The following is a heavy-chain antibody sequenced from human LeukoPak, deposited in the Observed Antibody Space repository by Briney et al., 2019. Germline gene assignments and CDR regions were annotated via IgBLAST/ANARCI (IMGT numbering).Heavy chain of an antibody. CDR1: GYTFTTYG. Sequence: GALVKVSCKTSGYTFTTYGVSWVRQAPGQGLEWMGWVSGYTGNTNYAERFQGRVTMTTDTSTTTVYMELTSLRSDDTAVYYCARGEVSASLYYFDFWGQGTLVTVS. CDR2: VSGYTGNT. J-gene: IGHJ4*02. CDR3: ARGEVSASLYYFDF. D-gene: IGHD2-2*01. V-gene: IGHV1-18*01.